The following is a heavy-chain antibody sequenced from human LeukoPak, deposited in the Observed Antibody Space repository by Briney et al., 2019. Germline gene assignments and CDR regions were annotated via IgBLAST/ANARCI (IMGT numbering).Heavy chain of an antibody. Sequence: GGPLRLSCAASGFTFSNYSMNWVRQAPGKGLEWVSSISSSSSYIYYADPVKGRFTISRDNSKNTLYLQMNSLRAEDTAVYYCAKVGESDDDYWGQGTLVTVSS. CDR1: GFTFSNYS. J-gene: IGHJ4*02. D-gene: IGHD3-10*01. V-gene: IGHV3-21*01. CDR2: ISSSSSYI. CDR3: AKVGESDDDY.